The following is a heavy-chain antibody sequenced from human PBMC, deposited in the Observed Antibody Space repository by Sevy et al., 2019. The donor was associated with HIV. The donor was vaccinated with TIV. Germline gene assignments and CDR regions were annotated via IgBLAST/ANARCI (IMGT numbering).Heavy chain of an antibody. J-gene: IGHJ5*02. D-gene: IGHD4-17*01. CDR3: AKRDYGDYVDYFDP. Sequence: SETLSLTCTVSGGSVSSDFSYWNWVRQPPGKRLEYIGSISYGGTTSYNPSLKSRVTISLDTSKNHFSLKVNSVTAADTAIYYCAKRDYGDYVDYFDPWGQRTLVTVSS. CDR2: ISYGGTT. V-gene: IGHV4-61*03. CDR1: GGSVSSDFSY.